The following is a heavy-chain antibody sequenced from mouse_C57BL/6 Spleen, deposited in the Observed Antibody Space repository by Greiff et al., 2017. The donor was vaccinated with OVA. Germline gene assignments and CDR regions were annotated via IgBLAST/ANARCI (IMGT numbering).Heavy chain of an antibody. CDR2: IWSGGST. J-gene: IGHJ4*01. CDR3: ARKKETAQATDAMDY. V-gene: IGHV2-2*01. D-gene: IGHD3-2*02. CDR1: GFSLTSYG. Sequence: VMLVESGPGLVQPSQSLSITCTVSGFSLTSYGVHWVRQSPGKGLEWLGVIWSGGSTDYNAAFISRLSISKDNSKSQVFFKMNSLQADDTAIYYCARKKETAQATDAMDYWGQGTSVTVSS.